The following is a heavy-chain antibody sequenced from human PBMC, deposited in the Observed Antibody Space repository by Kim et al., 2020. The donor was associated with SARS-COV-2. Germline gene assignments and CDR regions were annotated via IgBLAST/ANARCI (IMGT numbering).Heavy chain of an antibody. J-gene: IGHJ6*02. V-gene: IGHV4-39*01. D-gene: IGHD3-9*01. CDR1: GGSISSSSYY. CDR3: ARRAVLRYFDWSYYYYGMDV. Sequence: ETLSLTCTVSGGSISSSSYYWGWIRQPPGKGLEWIGSIYYSGSTYYNPSLKSRVTISVDTSKNQFSLKLSSVTAADTAVYYCARRAVLRYFDWSYYYYGMDVWGQGTTVTVSS. CDR2: IYYSGST.